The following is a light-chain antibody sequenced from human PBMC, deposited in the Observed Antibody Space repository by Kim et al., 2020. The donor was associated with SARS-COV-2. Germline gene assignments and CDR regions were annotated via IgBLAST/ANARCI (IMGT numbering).Light chain of an antibody. CDR2: YDS. CDR3: QVWDSSSDPYV. V-gene: IGLV3-21*04. CDR1: NIGSKS. Sequence: SYELTQPPSVSVAPGKTARITCGGNNIGSKSVHWYQQKPGQAPVLVIYYDSDRPSGIPERFSGSNSGNTATLTISRVEAGDEADYYCQVWDSSSDPYV. J-gene: IGLJ6*01.